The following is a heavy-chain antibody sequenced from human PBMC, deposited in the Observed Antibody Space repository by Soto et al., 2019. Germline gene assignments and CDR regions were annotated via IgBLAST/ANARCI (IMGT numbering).Heavy chain of an antibody. J-gene: IGHJ4*02. CDR2: INIDGSST. D-gene: IGHD5-12*01. Sequence: EVQLVESGGGLVQPGGSLRLSCAASGFTLSSYWMHWVRQAPGKGLVWLSRINIDGSSTSYADSVKGRFTIARDNAKNTLYLHVKRLRAEDTAVYYCARSRDGYNFVGDCWGQGTLVTVSS. CDR3: ARSRDGYNFVGDC. CDR1: GFTLSSYW. V-gene: IGHV3-74*01.